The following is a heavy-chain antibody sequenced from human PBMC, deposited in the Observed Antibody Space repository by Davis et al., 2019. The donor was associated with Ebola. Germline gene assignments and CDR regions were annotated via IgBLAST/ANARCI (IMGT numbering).Heavy chain of an antibody. V-gene: IGHV3-48*03. J-gene: IGHJ4*02. Sequence: GESLKISCAASGFTFSSYEMNWVRQAPGKGLEWVSYISSSGSTIYYADSVKGRFTISRDNANNSLFLQMNSLRVEDTAVYYCTREGGGSWGYWGQGTLVTVSS. D-gene: IGHD2-15*01. CDR2: ISSSGSTI. CDR1: GFTFSSYE. CDR3: TREGGGSWGY.